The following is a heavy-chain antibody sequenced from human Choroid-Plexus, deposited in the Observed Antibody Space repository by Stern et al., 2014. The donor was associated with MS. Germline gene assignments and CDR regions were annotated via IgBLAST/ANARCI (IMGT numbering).Heavy chain of an antibody. J-gene: IGHJ5*02. D-gene: IGHD2-2*01. CDR2: VTYDGSNK. V-gene: IGHV3-30*18. Sequence: VQLVESGGGVVQPGRPLRLSCVASGFTLGSCAMHWVRQAPGKGLEWVAGVTYDGSNKYDADSVKGRFTISREYSQNTLYMQMSRLRPEDTAVYYCAKDRQYVTDFFDHWGQGSLVTVSS. CDR1: GFTLGSCA. CDR3: AKDRQYVTDFFDH.